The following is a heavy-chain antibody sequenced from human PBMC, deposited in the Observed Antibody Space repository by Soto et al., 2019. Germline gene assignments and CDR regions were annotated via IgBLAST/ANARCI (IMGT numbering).Heavy chain of an antibody. V-gene: IGHV4-59*01. Sequence: KTSETLSLTCTVSGGSISSYYWSWIRQPPGKGLEWIGYIYYSGSTNYNPSLKSRVTISVDTSKNQFSLKLSSVTAADTAVYYCARWGPEDDYDRNWFDPWGQGTLVTVSS. CDR1: GGSISSYY. CDR3: ARWGPEDDYDRNWFDP. J-gene: IGHJ5*02. CDR2: IYYSGST. D-gene: IGHD4-17*01.